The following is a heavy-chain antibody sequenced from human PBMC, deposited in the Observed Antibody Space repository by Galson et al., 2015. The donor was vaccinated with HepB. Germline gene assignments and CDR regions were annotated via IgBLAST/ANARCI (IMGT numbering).Heavy chain of an antibody. CDR3: ARVSRRDGYNNLRRGPVAFDI. D-gene: IGHD5-24*01. CDR2: IIPILGIA. J-gene: IGHJ3*02. Sequence: SVKVSCKASGGTFSSYAISWVRQAPGQGLEWMGRIIPILGIANYAQKFQGRVTITADKSTSTAYMELSSLRSEDTAVYYCARVSRRDGYNNLRRGPVAFDIWGQGTMVTVSS. V-gene: IGHV1-69*04. CDR1: GGTFSSYA.